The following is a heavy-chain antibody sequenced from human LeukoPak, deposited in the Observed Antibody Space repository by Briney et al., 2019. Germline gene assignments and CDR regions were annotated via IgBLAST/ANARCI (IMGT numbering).Heavy chain of an antibody. Sequence: GGSQRLSCAASGFTFSSYWMSWVRQAPGKGLEWVANIKQDGSEKYYVDSVKGRFTISRDNAKNSLHLQMNSLRAEDTAVYYCARGAWSRKAVAGPLFDYWGQGTLVTVSS. D-gene: IGHD6-19*01. CDR2: IKQDGSEK. CDR3: ARGAWSRKAVAGPLFDY. V-gene: IGHV3-7*01. CDR1: GFTFSSYW. J-gene: IGHJ4*02.